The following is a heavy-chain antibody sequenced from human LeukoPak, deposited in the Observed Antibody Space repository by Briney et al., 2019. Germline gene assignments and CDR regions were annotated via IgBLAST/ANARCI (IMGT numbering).Heavy chain of an antibody. CDR3: AKGRGRLNVNRGVYNYHYYMEV. Sequence: SVKVSCKAAGDTISAYSLNWVRQAPGQGLEWMGGIIPIFGRAYYAQNFQARVTITADKSTSTAYMELSSLGSEDTAIYYCAKGRGRLNVNRGVYNYHYYMEVWGTGTTVIVS. D-gene: IGHD3-10*01. CDR2: IIPIFGRA. CDR1: GDTISAYS. V-gene: IGHV1-69*06. J-gene: IGHJ6*03.